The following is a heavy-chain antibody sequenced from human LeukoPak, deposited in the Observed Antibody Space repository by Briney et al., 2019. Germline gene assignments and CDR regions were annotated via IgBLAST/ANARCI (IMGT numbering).Heavy chain of an antibody. D-gene: IGHD3-22*01. CDR3: TRGYYDSSDFEYFHH. CDR2: ISPNSGGT. Sequence: ASVKVSCKTSGYSFTNYYMHWVRQAPGQGLEWMGWISPNSGGTNFAQRFQDRVTMTRDMSISTAYMELSRLRSDDTAIYYCTRGYYDSSDFEYFHHWGQGTLATVSS. CDR1: GYSFTNYY. V-gene: IGHV1-2*02. J-gene: IGHJ1*01.